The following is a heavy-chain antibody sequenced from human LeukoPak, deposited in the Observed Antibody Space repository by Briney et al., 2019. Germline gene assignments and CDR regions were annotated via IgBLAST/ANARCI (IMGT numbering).Heavy chain of an antibody. Sequence: PGGSLRLSCAASGLTFSSYAMSWVRQAPGKGLEWVSGISGSGSGTYYADSVKGHFTISRDNSKNTLYLQMNSLRLEDTAVYYCANELQYPPDAFDIWGQGTMVTVSS. CDR1: GLTFSSYA. D-gene: IGHD2-2*01. CDR2: ISGSGSGT. J-gene: IGHJ3*02. CDR3: ANELQYPPDAFDI. V-gene: IGHV3-23*01.